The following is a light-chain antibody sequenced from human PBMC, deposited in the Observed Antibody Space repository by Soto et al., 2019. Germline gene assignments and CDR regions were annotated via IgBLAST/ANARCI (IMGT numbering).Light chain of an antibody. CDR3: QQFSSLPLT. V-gene: IGKV3-20*01. J-gene: IGKJ4*01. CDR2: RTF. Sequence: EIVLTQSLGTLSLSPGERATLSCRASQSISSSYLAWYQHKPGQPPRLLLYRTFSKATGIPYRFSGSGSGSVFTLTISRLELEDFAVYFCQQFSSLPLTFGGGTKVEI. CDR1: QSISSSY.